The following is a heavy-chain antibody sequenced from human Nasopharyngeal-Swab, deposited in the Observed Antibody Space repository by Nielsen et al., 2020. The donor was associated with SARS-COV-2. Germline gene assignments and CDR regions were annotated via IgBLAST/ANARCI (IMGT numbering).Heavy chain of an antibody. D-gene: IGHD3-16*01. V-gene: IGHV7-4-1*02. CDR3: ARDLDYIWGTGRYFDY. Sequence: ASVKVSCKATGYTFTSYAMNWVRQAPGQGLEWMGWINTNTGNPTYAQGFTGRFVFSLDTSVSTAYLQISSLKAEDTAVYYCARDLDYIWGTGRYFDYWGQGTLVTVSS. CDR1: GYTFTSYA. J-gene: IGHJ4*02. CDR2: INTNTGNP.